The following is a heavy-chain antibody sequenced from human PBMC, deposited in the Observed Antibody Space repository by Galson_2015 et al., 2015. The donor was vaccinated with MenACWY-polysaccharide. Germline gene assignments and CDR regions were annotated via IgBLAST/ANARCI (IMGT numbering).Heavy chain of an antibody. CDR3: ARVMGSSLSYAMDV. V-gene: IGHV3-20*01. Sequence: SLRLSCAASGFTFDDYGMSWVRHAPGKGLEWVSGINWNGGSTGYADSVKGRFTISRDNAKNSLYLHMNSLRAEDTALYHCARVMGSSLSYAMDVWGQGTTVTVSS. CDR2: INWNGGST. J-gene: IGHJ6*02. D-gene: IGHD1-26*01. CDR1: GFTFDDYG.